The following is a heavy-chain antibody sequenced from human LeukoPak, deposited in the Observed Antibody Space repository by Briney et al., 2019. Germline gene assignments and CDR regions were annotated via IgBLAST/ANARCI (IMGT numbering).Heavy chain of an antibody. J-gene: IGHJ4*02. V-gene: IGHV3-23*01. Sequence: AGGSLRLSCAASGFIFRSYAMSWVRQAPGKGMEWVSTISGSGCSAYYADSVKGRFTISRDNSKNTVYLQLNRLRAEDPALYYCAKRPYCSGTGCYHIDYWGQGTLVTVSS. CDR1: GFIFRSYA. CDR2: ISGSGCSA. D-gene: IGHD2-15*01. CDR3: AKRPYCSGTGCYHIDY.